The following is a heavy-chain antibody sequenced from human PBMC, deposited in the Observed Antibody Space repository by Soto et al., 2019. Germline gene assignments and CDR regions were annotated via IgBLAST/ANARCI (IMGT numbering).Heavy chain of an antibody. J-gene: IGHJ3*02. CDR3: AREPDAGYSYGWYDFDI. CDR1: GGTFSSYT. D-gene: IGHD5-18*01. V-gene: IGHV1-69*04. CDR2: IIPILGIA. Sequence: SVKVSCKASGGTFSSYTISWVRQAPGQGLEWMGRIIPILGIANYAQKFQGRVTITADKSTSTAYMELSSLRSEDTAVYYCAREPDAGYSYGWYDFDIWGQGTMVTV.